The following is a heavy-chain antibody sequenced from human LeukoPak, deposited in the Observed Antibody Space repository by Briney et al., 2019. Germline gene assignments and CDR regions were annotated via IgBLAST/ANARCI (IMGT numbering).Heavy chain of an antibody. D-gene: IGHD3-10*01. CDR2: ISSSGSTI. V-gene: IGHV3-48*03. CDR3: ARDAYYYGSGKRPFDY. CDR1: GFTFSSYE. Sequence: GGSLRLSCAASGFTFSSYEMNWVRQAPGKGLEWVSYISSSGSTIYYADSVKGRFTISRDNAKNSLYLQMNSLRAEDTAVYYCARDAYYYGSGKRPFDYWGQGTLVTVSS. J-gene: IGHJ4*02.